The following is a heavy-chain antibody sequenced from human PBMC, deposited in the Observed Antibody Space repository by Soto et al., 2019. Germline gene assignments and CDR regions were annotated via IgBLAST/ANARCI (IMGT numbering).Heavy chain of an antibody. J-gene: IGHJ4*02. CDR3: ARAGAALVRGSIGGFDY. CDR2: INHSGTV. D-gene: IGHD3-10*01. V-gene: IGHV4-34*01. CDR1: GGAFNGYY. Sequence: QVHLQQWGAGLLKPSETLSLTCAVNGGAFNGYYWPWTRQSPGKGLQWIGEINHSGTVDYNPSLKSRVTFSIDTSKKQFSLTLTSVTAADTAVYYCARAGAALVRGSIGGFDYWGQGTLVTVSS.